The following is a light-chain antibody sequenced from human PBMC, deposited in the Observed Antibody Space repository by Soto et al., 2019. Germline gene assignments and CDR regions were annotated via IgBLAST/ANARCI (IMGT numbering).Light chain of an antibody. Sequence: QSVLTQPPSVSAAPGQKVTISCSGSSSNIGNNYVSWYQQLPGTAPKLLIYDNNKRPSGIPDRFSGSKSGTSATLGITGLQTGDEADCYCGTWDSRLSAYVFGTGTKVTVL. CDR1: SSNIGNNY. V-gene: IGLV1-51*01. CDR3: GTWDSRLSAYV. J-gene: IGLJ1*01. CDR2: DNN.